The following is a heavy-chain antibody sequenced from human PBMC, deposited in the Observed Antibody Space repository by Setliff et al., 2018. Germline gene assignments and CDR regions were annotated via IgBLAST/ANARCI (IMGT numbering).Heavy chain of an antibody. CDR3: ARGRNIAARLFDS. CDR1: GVSIRSHY. J-gene: IGHJ4*02. D-gene: IGHD6-6*01. CDR2: IYNSGST. Sequence: KPSETLSLTCTVSGVSIRSHYWSWIRQPPGEGLEWIGHIYNSGSTKYKSSLRSRVTMSVDTSKNQFSLELTSVTAADAAVYYCARGRNIAARLFDSWGQGTRVTVSS. V-gene: IGHV4-59*11.